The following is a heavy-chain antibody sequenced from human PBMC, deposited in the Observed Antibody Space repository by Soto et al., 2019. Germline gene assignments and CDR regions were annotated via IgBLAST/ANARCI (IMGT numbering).Heavy chain of an antibody. Sequence: PSETLSLTCAVSGGSISSGGYSWSWIRQPPGKGLEWIGYIYYSGSTNYNPSLKSRVTISVDTSKNQFSLKLSSVTAADTAVYYCARTAGGIAVAGTIWYNWFDPWGQGTLVTVSS. CDR1: GGSISSGGYS. CDR2: IYYSGST. CDR3: ARTAGGIAVAGTIWYNWFDP. J-gene: IGHJ5*02. V-gene: IGHV4-61*08. D-gene: IGHD6-19*01.